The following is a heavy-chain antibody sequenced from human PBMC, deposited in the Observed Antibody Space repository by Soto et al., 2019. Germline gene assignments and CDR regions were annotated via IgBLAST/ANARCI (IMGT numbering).Heavy chain of an antibody. J-gene: IGHJ4*02. V-gene: IGHV4-30-2*01. D-gene: IGHD3-3*01. Sequence: VADGYSVGVCCPRILIRKPPGKGLEWIGYIYHSGSTYYNPSLKSRVTISVDRSKNQFSLKLSSVTAADTAVYYCARASTIFGVVTQIDYWGQGTLVTVSS. CDR2: IYHSGST. CDR3: ARASTIFGVVTQIDY. CDR1: DGYSVGVCCP.